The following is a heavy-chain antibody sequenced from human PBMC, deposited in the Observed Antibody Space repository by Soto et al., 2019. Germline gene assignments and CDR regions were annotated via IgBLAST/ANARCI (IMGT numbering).Heavy chain of an antibody. CDR2: INHSGST. V-gene: IGHV4-34*01. J-gene: IGHJ4*02. Sequence: TLSLTCAVYGGSFSGYYWSWIRQPPGKGLEWIGEINHSGSTNYNPSLKSRVTISVDASKNQFSLKLSSVTAADTAVYYCARGSSSSQFDYWGQGTLVTVSS. CDR3: ARGSSSSQFDY. CDR1: GGSFSGYY. D-gene: IGHD6-6*01.